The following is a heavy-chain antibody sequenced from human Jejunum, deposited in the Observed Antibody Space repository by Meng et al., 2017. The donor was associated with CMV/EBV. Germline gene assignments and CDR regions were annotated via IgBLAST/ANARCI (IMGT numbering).Heavy chain of an antibody. J-gene: IGHJ4*02. D-gene: IGHD6-19*01. CDR3: ASFPPPGKQWLVTDY. CDR2: IYHSGST. CDR1: GGSISSSNW. V-gene: IGHV4-4*02. Sequence: GPGPGLVKPSGTLYLPCAVSGGSISSSNWWSWVRQPSGKGLEWIGEIYHSGSTNYNPSLKSRVTISVDKSKNQFSLKLSSVTAADTAVYYCASFPPPGKQWLVTDYWGQGTLVTVSS.